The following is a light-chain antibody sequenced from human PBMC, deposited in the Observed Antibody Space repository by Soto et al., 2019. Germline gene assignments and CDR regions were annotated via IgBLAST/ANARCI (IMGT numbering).Light chain of an antibody. J-gene: IGKJ1*01. CDR1: QNINNY. CDR3: QQTDTFPRT. Sequence: DIQMTQSPSSLSASVGDRVTITCQASQNINNYLNWYQQKPGRAPKLLIYAASSLQTGVPSRFSGSRSGTDFALTISSLQREDFATYYCQQTDTFPRTFGQGAKVDIK. V-gene: IGKV1-39*01. CDR2: AAS.